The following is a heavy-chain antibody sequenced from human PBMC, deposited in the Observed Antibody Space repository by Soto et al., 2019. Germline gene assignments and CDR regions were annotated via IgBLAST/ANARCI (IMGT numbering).Heavy chain of an antibody. CDR3: WRHDKTALPPLDS. Sequence: QVHLVQSGAEVKSPGSAVKVSCKVSGAGDTFSNYGLNWMRQAPGQGLEWMGGTIPAFGTANYAQKFQGRVTRTADKSTTTAYMELSSLRSDDTAVYYCWRHDKTALPPLDSWGQGTLVSVSS. D-gene: IGHD1-1*01. CDR1: GAGDTFSNYG. J-gene: IGHJ4*02. CDR2: TIPAFGTA. V-gene: IGHV1-69*06.